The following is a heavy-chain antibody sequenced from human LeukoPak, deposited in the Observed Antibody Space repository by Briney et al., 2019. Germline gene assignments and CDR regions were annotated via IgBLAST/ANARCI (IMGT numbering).Heavy chain of an antibody. CDR1: GFTFSSYG. Sequence: GGSLRLPCAASGFTFSSYGTHWVRQAPGKGLEWVAFIRYDGSNKYYADSVKGRLTISRDNSKNTLYLQMNSLRAEDTAVYYCAKDGNYYDSSGYGDYWGQGTLVTVSS. CDR3: AKDGNYYDSSGYGDY. CDR2: IRYDGSNK. D-gene: IGHD3-22*01. J-gene: IGHJ4*02. V-gene: IGHV3-30*02.